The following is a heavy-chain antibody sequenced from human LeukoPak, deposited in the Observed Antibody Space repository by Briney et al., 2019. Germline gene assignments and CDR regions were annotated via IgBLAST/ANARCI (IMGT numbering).Heavy chain of an antibody. D-gene: IGHD3-10*01. Sequence: GGSLRLSCAASGFTFSGSAIHWVRQASGKGLEWVGRVRSKTHTYATAYAASVKGRFTLSRDDSKNTAYLQMNSLKTEDTAVYYCAKGLWFGELSGGYWGQGTLVTVSS. CDR1: GFTFSGSA. J-gene: IGHJ4*02. CDR3: AKGLWFGELSGGY. CDR2: VRSKTHTYAT. V-gene: IGHV3-73*01.